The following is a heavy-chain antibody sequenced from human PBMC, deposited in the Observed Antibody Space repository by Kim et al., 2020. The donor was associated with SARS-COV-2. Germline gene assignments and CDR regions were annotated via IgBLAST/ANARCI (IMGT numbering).Heavy chain of an antibody. CDR1: GYTFTGYY. D-gene: IGHD6-19*01. Sequence: ASVKVSCKASGYTFTGYYMHWVRQAPGQGLEWMGRINPNSGGTNYAQKFQGRVTMTRDTSISTAYMELSRLRSDDTAVYYCASFGVGMSIAVAGGYQKVDYWGQGTLVTVSS. J-gene: IGHJ4*02. CDR2: INPNSGGT. CDR3: ASFGVGMSIAVAGGYQKVDY. V-gene: IGHV1-2*06.